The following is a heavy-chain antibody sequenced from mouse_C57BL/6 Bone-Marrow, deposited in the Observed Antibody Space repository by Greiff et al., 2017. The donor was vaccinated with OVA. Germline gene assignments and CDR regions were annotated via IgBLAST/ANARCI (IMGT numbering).Heavy chain of an antibody. CDR3: ARMIGAWFAY. J-gene: IGHJ3*01. V-gene: IGHV8-12*01. CDR1: GFSLSTSGMG. Sequence: ESGPGILQPSQTLSLTCSFSGFSLSTSGMGVSWIRQPSGKGLEWLAHIYWDDAKRYNPSLKSRLTISKDTSRNQVFLKITSVDTADTATYYCARMIGAWFAYWGQGTLVTVSA. D-gene: IGHD2-4*01. CDR2: IYWDDAK.